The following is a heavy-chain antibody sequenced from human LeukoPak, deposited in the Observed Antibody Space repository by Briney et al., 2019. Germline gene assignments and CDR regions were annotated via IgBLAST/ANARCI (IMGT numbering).Heavy chain of an antibody. CDR3: AELGITRIGGV. Sequence: GGSLRLSCAASGFTFSSYEMNWVRQAPGKGLEWVSYISSSGSTIYYAGSVKGRFTISRDNAKNSLYLQMNSLRAEDTAVYYCAELGITRIGGVWGKGTTVTISS. D-gene: IGHD3-10*02. J-gene: IGHJ6*04. CDR1: GFTFSSYE. V-gene: IGHV3-48*03. CDR2: ISSSGSTI.